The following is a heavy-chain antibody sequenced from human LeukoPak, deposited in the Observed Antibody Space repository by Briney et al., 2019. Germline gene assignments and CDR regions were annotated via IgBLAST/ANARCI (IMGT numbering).Heavy chain of an antibody. J-gene: IGHJ6*02. CDR1: GFTFDDYA. CDR2: ISWNSGSI. CDR3: AKDNTIRYYGMDV. Sequence: GRSLRLSCAASGFTFDDYAMHWVRQAPGKGLEWVSGISWNSGSIGYADSVKGRFTISRDNAKNSLYLQMNCLRAEDTALCYCAKDNTIRYYGMDVWGQGTTVTVSS. D-gene: IGHD3-3*02. V-gene: IGHV3-9*01.